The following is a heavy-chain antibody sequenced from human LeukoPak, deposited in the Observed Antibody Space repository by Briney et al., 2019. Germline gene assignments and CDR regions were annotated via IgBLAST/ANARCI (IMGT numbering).Heavy chain of an antibody. Sequence: SETLSLTCAVSGGSLSGYYWTWIRQPPGKGLEWIGEINHSGSTNYNPSPKSRVTISVDTSKNQFSLKLSSVTAADTAVYYCASSGYSSGWGYWGQGTLVTVSS. CDR1: GGSLSGYY. J-gene: IGHJ4*02. CDR2: INHSGST. CDR3: ASSGYSSGWGY. V-gene: IGHV4-34*01. D-gene: IGHD6-19*01.